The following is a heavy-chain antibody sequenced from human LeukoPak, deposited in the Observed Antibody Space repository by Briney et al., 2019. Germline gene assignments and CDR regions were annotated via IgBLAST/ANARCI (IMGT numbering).Heavy chain of an antibody. Sequence: ASVKVSCKASGYTFTSYGISWVRQAPGQGLEWMGWISAYNGNINYAQKLQGRVTMTTDTSTSTAYMEPRSLRSDDTAVYYCARDMGSVTTLFYWGQGTLVTVSS. V-gene: IGHV1-18*01. CDR1: GYTFTSYG. CDR3: ARDMGSVTTLFY. J-gene: IGHJ4*02. CDR2: ISAYNGNI. D-gene: IGHD4-17*01.